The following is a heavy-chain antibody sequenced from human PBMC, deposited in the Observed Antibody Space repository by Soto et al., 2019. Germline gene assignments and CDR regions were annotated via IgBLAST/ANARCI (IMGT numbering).Heavy chain of an antibody. D-gene: IGHD6-13*01. CDR1: GFTFSSYW. J-gene: IGHJ4*02. V-gene: IGHV3-74*01. Sequence: EMQLVESGGGLVQPGGSLRLSCAASGFTFSSYWMNWVRQGPGKGLVWVSRINSDGSDTSYADSVKGRFTISRDNAKNTLYRQMNSLRAEDTAVYYCARLDSSSGAFDYWGQGTLVTVSS. CDR3: ARLDSSSGAFDY. CDR2: INSDGSDT.